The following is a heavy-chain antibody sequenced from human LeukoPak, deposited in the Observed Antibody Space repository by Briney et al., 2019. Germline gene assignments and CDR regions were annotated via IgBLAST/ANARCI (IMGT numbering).Heavy chain of an antibody. CDR1: GIIFSNYW. V-gene: IGHV3-74*01. D-gene: IGHD6-19*01. CDR2: INRDGSST. CDR3: ARHDSSGGYYYYYYMDV. Sequence: PGGSLRLSCAASGIIFSNYWMHWVRQAPGKGLVWVSRINRDGSSTNYADSVKGRFTISRDNAKNTVYLQMNSLRAEDTAVYYCARHDSSGGYYYYYYMDVWGKGTTVTVSS. J-gene: IGHJ6*03.